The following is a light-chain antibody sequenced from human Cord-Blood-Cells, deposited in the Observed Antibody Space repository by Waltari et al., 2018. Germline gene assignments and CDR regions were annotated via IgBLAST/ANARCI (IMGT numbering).Light chain of an antibody. Sequence: DIQMTQSPSSLSASVGDRVTITCRGSQSISSYLNWYQQKPGKAPKVLIYAASSLQSGGPSRFSGSGSVTDFTLTISSLQPEDVATYYGQQSYSTPRSFGQGTKLEIK. J-gene: IGKJ2*03. CDR2: AAS. CDR3: QQSYSTPRS. V-gene: IGKV1-39*01. CDR1: QSISSY.